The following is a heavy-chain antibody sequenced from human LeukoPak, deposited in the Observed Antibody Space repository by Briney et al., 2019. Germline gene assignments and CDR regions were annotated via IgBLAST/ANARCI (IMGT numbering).Heavy chain of an antibody. CDR3: ARDIAVAGNYLDY. CDR2: INSDMSST. CDR1: GFTFRKYW. D-gene: IGHD6-19*01. J-gene: IGHJ4*02. Sequence: GGSLRLSCAASGFTFRKYWLHWVRQAPGKGLVWVSRINSDMSSTNYADSVKGRLTISRDNAKNTLYLQMNSLRAEDTAVYYCARDIAVAGNYLDYLGRGTLVTVSS. V-gene: IGHV3-74*01.